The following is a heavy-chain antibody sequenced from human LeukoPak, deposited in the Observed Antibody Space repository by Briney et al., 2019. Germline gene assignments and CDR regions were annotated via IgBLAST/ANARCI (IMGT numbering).Heavy chain of an antibody. CDR1: GDSISYGSYY. J-gene: IGHJ6*03. D-gene: IGHD3-3*01. V-gene: IGHV4-61*02. CDR3: ARDVPIFGVVSYYYYMDV. Sequence: SETLSLTCTVSGDSISYGSYYWSWIRQPAGKGLEWIGRIYTGGHTNYNPSLKSRVTISVDTSKNQFSLELSSVTAADTAVYYCARDVPIFGVVSYYYYMDVWGQGTTVTVS. CDR2: IYTGGHT.